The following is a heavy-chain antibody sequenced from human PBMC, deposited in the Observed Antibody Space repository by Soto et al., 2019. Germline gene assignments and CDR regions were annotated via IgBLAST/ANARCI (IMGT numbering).Heavy chain of an antibody. D-gene: IGHD6-19*01. V-gene: IGHV1-69*13. Sequence: GASVKVSCKASGVTFSSYAISWVRQAPGQGLEWMGGIIPIFGTANYAQKFQGRVTITADESTSTAYMELSSLRSEDTAVYYCARSKTAIAVAGNYYGMDVWGQGTTVTVSS. CDR1: GVTFSSYA. J-gene: IGHJ6*02. CDR2: IIPIFGTA. CDR3: ARSKTAIAVAGNYYGMDV.